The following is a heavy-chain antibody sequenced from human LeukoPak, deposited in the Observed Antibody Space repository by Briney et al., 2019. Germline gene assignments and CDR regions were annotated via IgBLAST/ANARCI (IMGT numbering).Heavy chain of an antibody. CDR3: ARNLRPDFDY. Sequence: PTLSLTFALSGDRVYSGSSAWSWIRQSPSIGLEWLGSTYYRSKWNHDYAESVKSRITINPDTSKNEFSLQLNSVTPEDTAVYYCARNLRPDFDYWGQGTLVTVSS. V-gene: IGHV6-1*01. J-gene: IGHJ4*02. CDR2: TYYRSKWNH. CDR1: GDRVYSGSSA.